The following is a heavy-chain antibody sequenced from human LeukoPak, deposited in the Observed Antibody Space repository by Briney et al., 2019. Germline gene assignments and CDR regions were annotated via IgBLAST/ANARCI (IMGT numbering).Heavy chain of an antibody. CDR3: AREAVTMYAFDI. Sequence: GGSLRLSCAASGFAFNTYAMHWVRRAPGQGLEWVSSISSSSSYIYYADSVKGRFTISRDNAKNSLYLQMNSLRAEDTAVYYCAREAVTMYAFDIWGQGTMVTVSS. D-gene: IGHD4-17*01. V-gene: IGHV3-21*01. J-gene: IGHJ3*02. CDR1: GFAFNTYA. CDR2: ISSSSSYI.